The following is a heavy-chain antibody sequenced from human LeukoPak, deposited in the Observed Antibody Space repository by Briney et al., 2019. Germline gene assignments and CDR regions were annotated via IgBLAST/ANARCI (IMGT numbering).Heavy chain of an antibody. Sequence: GESLKISCKGSRYSFTSYWIGWVRHMPGKGLEWMEIIYPGDSDTRYRPSFQGQVTLSADQSISTVYLQWSSLKASDTAMYYCARLSRHGSINWFDPWGQGTLVTVSS. CDR2: IYPGDSDT. V-gene: IGHV5-51*01. CDR1: RYSFTSYW. CDR3: ARLSRHGSINWFDP. D-gene: IGHD3-10*01. J-gene: IGHJ5*02.